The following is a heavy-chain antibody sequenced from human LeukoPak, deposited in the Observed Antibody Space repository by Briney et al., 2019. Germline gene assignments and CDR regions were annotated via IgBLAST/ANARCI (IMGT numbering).Heavy chain of an antibody. Sequence: GGSLRLSCAASGFTFSSYDMHWVRHTTGKGLEWVSSIGIAGDTYYPGSVKGRFTISRENAKNSLYLQMNSLRAGDTAVYYCARAPPYSSASWGYYGMDVWGQGTTVTVSS. CDR2: IGIAGDT. CDR1: GFTFSSYD. V-gene: IGHV3-13*01. J-gene: IGHJ6*02. CDR3: ARAPPYSSASWGYYGMDV. D-gene: IGHD6-6*01.